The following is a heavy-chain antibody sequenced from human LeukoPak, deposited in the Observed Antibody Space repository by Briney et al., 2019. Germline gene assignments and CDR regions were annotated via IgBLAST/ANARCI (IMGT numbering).Heavy chain of an antibody. CDR1: GGSFSGYY. CDR2: INHSGST. CDR3: AREGPRYCTNGVCYNVAHYFDY. Sequence: SETLSLTCAVYGGSFSGYYWSWIRQPPGKGLEWIGEINHSGSTNYNPSLKSRVTISVDTSKNQFSLKLSSVTAADTAVYYCAREGPRYCTNGVCYNVAHYFDYWGQGTLVTVSS. V-gene: IGHV4-34*01. J-gene: IGHJ4*02. D-gene: IGHD2-8*01.